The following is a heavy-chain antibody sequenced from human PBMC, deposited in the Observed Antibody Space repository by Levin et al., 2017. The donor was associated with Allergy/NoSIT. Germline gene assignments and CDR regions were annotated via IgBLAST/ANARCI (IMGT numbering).Heavy chain of an antibody. D-gene: IGHD2-21*02. J-gene: IGHJ5*01. CDR1: GYTFPNYW. CDR3: AVSRGDSLIRPNWFDY. Sequence: GESLKISCKGSGYTFPNYWIGWVRQMPGKGLEWMGIIYPGDSDVRYSPSFQGRITISTDKSISTAYLQWGSLKASDTAIYYCAVSRGDSLIRPNWFDYWGQGTLVTVSS. CDR2: IYPGDSDV. V-gene: IGHV5-51*01.